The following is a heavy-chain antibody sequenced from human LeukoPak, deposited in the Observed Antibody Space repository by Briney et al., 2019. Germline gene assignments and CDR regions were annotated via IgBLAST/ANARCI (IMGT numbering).Heavy chain of an antibody. CDR2: IYTSGST. Sequence: PSETLSLTCTVSGGSISSGSYYWSWIRQPAGKGLEWIGRIYTSGSTNYNPSLKSRVTISVDTSKNQLSLKLSSTAADTAVYYCARGGYSGYDYWGQGTLVTVSS. CDR1: GGSISSGSYY. D-gene: IGHD5-12*01. V-gene: IGHV4-61*02. J-gene: IGHJ4*02. CDR3: ARGGYSGYDY.